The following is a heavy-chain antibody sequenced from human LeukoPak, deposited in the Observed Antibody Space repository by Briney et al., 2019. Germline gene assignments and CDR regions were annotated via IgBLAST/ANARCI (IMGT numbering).Heavy chain of an antibody. V-gene: IGHV3-30-3*01. J-gene: IGHJ4*02. CDR3: ARHLVAVPGFDH. D-gene: IGHD6-19*01. CDR1: GFTFSSYA. Sequence: GGSLRLSCAASGFTFSSYAMHWVRQAPGKGLEWVAVISYDGSNKYYADSVKGRFTISRDNSKNTLYLQMNSLRAEDTAVYYCARHLVAVPGFDHWGQGTLVTVSS. CDR2: ISYDGSNK.